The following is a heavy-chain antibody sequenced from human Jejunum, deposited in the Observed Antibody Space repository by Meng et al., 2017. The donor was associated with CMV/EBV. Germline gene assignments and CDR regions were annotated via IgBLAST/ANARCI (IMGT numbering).Heavy chain of an antibody. CDR1: GYTFMEHG. J-gene: IGHJ4*02. CDR2: ISPYNGNT. Sequence: QVLLVPSGPEVQKPGASVKVSCKTSGYTFMEHGISWVRQAPGQGLEWVGWISPYNGNTDSAQKIQGRVTMTTDTSTSTVYLELKNLKSDDTAIYYCARDSSDDYFDYWGQGTLVTVSS. V-gene: IGHV1-18*01. D-gene: IGHD2-21*02. CDR3: ARDSSDDYFDY.